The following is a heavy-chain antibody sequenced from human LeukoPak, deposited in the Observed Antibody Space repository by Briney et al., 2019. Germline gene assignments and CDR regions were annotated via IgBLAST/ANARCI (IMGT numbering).Heavy chain of an antibody. CDR2: IHPRRGDT. Sequence: ASVKVSCKTSGYSFTAFYIHWVRQAPGQGLEWMGWIHPRRGDTNYAQKFQGRVTMTRDTSISTAYMELSRLRSDDTAVYYCARDGGNCTNGVCQTYFDYWGQGTLVTVSS. CDR1: GYSFTAFY. J-gene: IGHJ4*02. CDR3: ARDGGNCTNGVCQTYFDY. V-gene: IGHV1-2*02. D-gene: IGHD2-8*01.